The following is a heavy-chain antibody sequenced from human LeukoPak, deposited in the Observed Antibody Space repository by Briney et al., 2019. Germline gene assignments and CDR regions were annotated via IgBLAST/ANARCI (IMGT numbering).Heavy chain of an antibody. D-gene: IGHD1/OR15-1a*01. CDR1: GFTFSSYA. V-gene: IGHV3-64D*09. J-gene: IGHJ4*02. CDR2: ISSNGGST. CDR3: VKDQNWNTPYYFDY. Sequence: PGGSLRLSCSASGFTFSSYAMHWVRQAPGKGLEYVSAISSNGGSTYYADSVKGRFTISRDNSKNTLYLQMSSLRVEDTAVYYCVKDQNWNTPYYFDYWGQGTLVTVSS.